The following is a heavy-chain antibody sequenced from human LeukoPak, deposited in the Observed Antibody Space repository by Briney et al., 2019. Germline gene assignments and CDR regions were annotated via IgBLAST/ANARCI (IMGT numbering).Heavy chain of an antibody. CDR3: ARRYFDY. J-gene: IGHJ4*02. Sequence: GGSLRLSCAASGLTLRSYGMHWVRQAPGKGLEWVAVISHDGSNKDYSDSVKGRFTISRDNAKNSLYLQMNSLRAEDTAVYYCARRYFDYWGQGTLVTVSS. V-gene: IGHV3-30*03. CDR1: GLTLRSYG. CDR2: ISHDGSNK.